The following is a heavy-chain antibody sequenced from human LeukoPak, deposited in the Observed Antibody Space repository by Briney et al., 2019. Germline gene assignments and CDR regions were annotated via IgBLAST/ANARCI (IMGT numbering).Heavy chain of an antibody. J-gene: IGHJ4*02. CDR2: ISAYNGNT. CDR3: ARGGGYQDY. V-gene: IGHV1-18*04. D-gene: IGHD3-16*02. CDR1: GYTFTGYY. Sequence: GASVKVSCKASGYTFTGYYMHWVRQAPGQGLEWMGWISAYNGNTNYAQKLQDRVTLTTDTSTTTAYMELRSLKSDDTAVYYCARGGGYQDYWGQGTLVTVSS.